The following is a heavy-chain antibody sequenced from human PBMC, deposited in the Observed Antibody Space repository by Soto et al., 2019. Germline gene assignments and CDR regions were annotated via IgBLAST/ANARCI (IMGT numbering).Heavy chain of an antibody. Sequence: GASVKVSCKASGGTFSSYAISWVRQAPGQGLEWMGGIIPIFGTANYAQKFQGRVTITADKSTSTAYMELSSLRSEDTAVYYCAREPRYNWNYFNWFDPWGQGTLVTVSS. V-gene: IGHV1-69*06. CDR1: GGTFSSYA. CDR2: IIPIFGTA. J-gene: IGHJ5*02. D-gene: IGHD1-7*01. CDR3: AREPRYNWNYFNWFDP.